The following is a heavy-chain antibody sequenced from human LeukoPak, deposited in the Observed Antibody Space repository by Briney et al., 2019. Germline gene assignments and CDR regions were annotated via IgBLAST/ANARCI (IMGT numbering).Heavy chain of an antibody. CDR2: ISSSSSYI. CDR3: AKGVAEYFQH. Sequence: GGSLRLSCAASGFTFSSYSMNWVRQAPGKGLEWVSSISSSSSYIYYADSVKGRFTISRDNAKNSLYLQMNSLRAEDTALYYCAKGVAEYFQHWGQGTLVTVSS. D-gene: IGHD2-15*01. V-gene: IGHV3-21*04. J-gene: IGHJ1*01. CDR1: GFTFSSYS.